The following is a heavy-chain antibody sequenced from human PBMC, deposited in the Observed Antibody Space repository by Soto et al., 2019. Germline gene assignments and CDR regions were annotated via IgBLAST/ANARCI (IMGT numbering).Heavy chain of an antibody. CDR3: ANLDYDRYYFDY. Sequence: QVQLVESGGGVVQPGRSLRLSCAASGFTFSSYGMHWVRQAPGNGLEWVAVISYDGSNKYYADSVKGRFTISRDNSKNTLYLQMNSLRAEDTAVYYCANLDYDRYYFDYWGQGTLVTVSS. CDR2: ISYDGSNK. J-gene: IGHJ4*02. CDR1: GFTFSSYG. V-gene: IGHV3-30*18. D-gene: IGHD4-17*01.